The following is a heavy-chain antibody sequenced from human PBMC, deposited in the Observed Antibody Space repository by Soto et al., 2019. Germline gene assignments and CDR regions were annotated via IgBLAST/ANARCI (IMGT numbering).Heavy chain of an antibody. CDR2: ISTFNGKT. V-gene: IGHV1-18*01. J-gene: IGHJ3*01. Sequence: QIQLMQSGGDVKTPGASLKVSCTTSRYTFTSHGIAWVRQAPGQGLEWMGRISTFNGKTDYAQKFQGRVTMTADTITSTVHMALRSLRSDDTGVYYCSRRLTEGATVREDAFDLWGPGTKVTVSS. CDR1: RYTFTSHG. D-gene: IGHD3-9*01. CDR3: SRRLTEGATVREDAFDL.